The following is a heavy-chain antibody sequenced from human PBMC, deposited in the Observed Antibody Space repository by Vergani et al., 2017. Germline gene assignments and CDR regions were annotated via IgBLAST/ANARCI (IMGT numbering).Heavy chain of an antibody. V-gene: IGHV3-23*01. Sequence: EVQLLESGGNLIQPGGSLRLSCGASGFTFSSYAMTWVRLAPGKGLQWVPAISGSGGNTFYTDSVKGRFTISRDNSKDTLYLQMNSLRLEDTAIYYCAKARDPNCKGGNCYSYYYGLDLWGQGTTVTVSS. CDR3: AKARDPNCKGGNCYSYYYGLDL. CDR2: ISGSGGNT. CDR1: GFTFSSYA. J-gene: IGHJ6*02. D-gene: IGHD2-21*01.